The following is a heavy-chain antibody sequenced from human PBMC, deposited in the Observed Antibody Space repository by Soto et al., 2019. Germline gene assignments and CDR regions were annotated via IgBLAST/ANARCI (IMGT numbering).Heavy chain of an antibody. CDR1: GGSITTYY. D-gene: IGHD3-10*01. Sequence: SETLSLTCTVSGGSITTYYWTWIRQPPGKGLEWIGYIYYSGSTNYNPSLKSRVTISVDAPKNQFSLKLGSVTAADTAVYYCATLYYHGSGSYAHFDYWGQGALVTVSS. CDR3: ATLYYHGSGSYAHFDY. V-gene: IGHV4-59*08. J-gene: IGHJ4*02. CDR2: IYYSGST.